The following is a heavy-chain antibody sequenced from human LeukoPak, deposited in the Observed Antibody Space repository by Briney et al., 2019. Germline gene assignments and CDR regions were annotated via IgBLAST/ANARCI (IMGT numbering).Heavy chain of an antibody. CDR2: ISYDGSNK. CDR3: ARTVAGTEGYFDY. Sequence: GGSLRLSCAASGFTFSSYAMHWVRQAPGKGLEWEAVISYDGSNKYYADSVKGRFTISRDNSKNTLYLQMNSLRAEDTAVYYCARTVAGTEGYFDYWGQGTLVTVSS. CDR1: GFTFSSYA. D-gene: IGHD6-19*01. J-gene: IGHJ4*02. V-gene: IGHV3-30-3*01.